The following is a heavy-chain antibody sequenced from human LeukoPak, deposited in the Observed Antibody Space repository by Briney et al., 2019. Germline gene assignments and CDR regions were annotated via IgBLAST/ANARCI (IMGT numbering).Heavy chain of an antibody. J-gene: IGHJ6*04. CDR2: IYHSGST. CDR3: ARGEYGSGSYYNYYYYGMDV. V-gene: IGHV4-30-2*01. Sequence: SQTLSLTCAVSGGSISSGGYSWSWIRQPPGKGLEWIGYIYHSGSTYYNPSLKSRVTISVDRSKNQFSLKLSSVTAADTAVYYCARGEYGSGSYYNYYYYGMDVWGKGTTVTVSS. CDR1: GGSISSGGYS. D-gene: IGHD3-10*01.